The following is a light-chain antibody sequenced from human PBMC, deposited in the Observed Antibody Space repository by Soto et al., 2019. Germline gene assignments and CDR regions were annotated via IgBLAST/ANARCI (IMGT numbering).Light chain of an antibody. Sequence: EITLTQSPGTLSLSPGERATLSCRASQSVSDYLAWYQQKAGQPPRVLIYGASNRATDIPARFSGSGSGTDFTLTISRLEPEDPAVYYCQQRGKLPRTLGGGTRVEIK. V-gene: IGKV3-11*01. CDR1: QSVSDY. CDR3: QQRGKLPRT. CDR2: GAS. J-gene: IGKJ4*01.